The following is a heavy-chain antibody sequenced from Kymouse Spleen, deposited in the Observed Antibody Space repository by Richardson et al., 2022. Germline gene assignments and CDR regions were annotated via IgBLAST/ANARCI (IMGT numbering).Heavy chain of an antibody. V-gene: IGHV3-20*d01. D-gene: IGHD3-10*01. CDR2: INWNGGST. J-gene: IGHJ6*02. CDR1: GFTFDDYG. Sequence: EVQLVESGGGVVRPGGSLRLSCAASGFTFDDYGMSWVRQAPGKGLEWVSGINWNGGSTGYADSVKGRFTISRDNAKNSLYLQMNSLRAEDTALYYCARDPPYYYGSGSYFLYYYYYGMDVWGQGTTVTVSS. CDR3: ARDPPYYYGSGSYFLYYYYYGMDV.